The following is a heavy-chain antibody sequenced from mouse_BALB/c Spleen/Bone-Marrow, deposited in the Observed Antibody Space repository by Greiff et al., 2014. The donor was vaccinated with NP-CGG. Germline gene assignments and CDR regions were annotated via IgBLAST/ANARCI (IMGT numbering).Heavy chain of an antibody. J-gene: IGHJ2*01. V-gene: IGHV7-3*02. Sequence: VPLKESGGGLVQPGGSLRLSFATSGFTFTDYYMNWVRQPPGKALEWVGFIRNKANGYTTEYSASVKGRFTISRDNSQSILYLQMNTLRAEDSATYYCARDSRSTVSHFDYWGQGTTLTVSS. D-gene: IGHD1-1*01. CDR3: ARDSRSTVSHFDY. CDR1: GFTFTDYY. CDR2: IRNKANGYTT.